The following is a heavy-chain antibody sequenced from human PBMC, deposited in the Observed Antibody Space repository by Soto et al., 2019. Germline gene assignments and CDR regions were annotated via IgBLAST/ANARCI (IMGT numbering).Heavy chain of an antibody. Sequence: SVKVSCKASGGTFSSYAISWVRQAPGQGLEWMGGIIPIFSTPNYAQKFQGGVTITADESTSTAYMELSSLRSEDTAVYYCARDDSSGYYYRSWGQGTLVTVSS. CDR1: GGTFSSYA. CDR3: ARDDSSGYYYRS. J-gene: IGHJ5*02. V-gene: IGHV1-69*13. D-gene: IGHD3-22*01. CDR2: IIPIFSTP.